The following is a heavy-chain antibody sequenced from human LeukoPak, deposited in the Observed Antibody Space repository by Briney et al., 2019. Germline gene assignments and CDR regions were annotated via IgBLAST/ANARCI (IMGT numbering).Heavy chain of an antibody. V-gene: IGHV4-59*01. CDR3: ARCIVGQTSFYYYYMDV. D-gene: IGHD1-26*01. CDR2: IYYSGST. J-gene: IGHJ6*03. CDR1: GGSISSYY. Sequence: SETLSLTCTVSGGSISSYYWSWIRQPPGKGLEWIGYIYYSGSTNYNPSLKSRVTISVDTSKNQFSLKLSSVTAADTAVYYCARCIVGQTSFYYYYMDVWGRGTTVTVSS.